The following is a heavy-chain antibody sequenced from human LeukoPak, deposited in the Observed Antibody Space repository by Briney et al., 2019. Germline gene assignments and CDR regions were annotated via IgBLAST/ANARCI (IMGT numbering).Heavy chain of an antibody. CDR2: IKQDESQK. J-gene: IGHJ4*02. CDR1: GFTFSSYW. Sequence: GGSLRLSCAASGFTFSSYWMTWVRQAPGKGLEWVANIKQDESQKYYADSVKGRFTISRDNAKNSLFLQMNSLRAEDTAVYYCARDQAVASVYREDSWGQGTLVTVSS. CDR3: ARDQAVASVYREDS. V-gene: IGHV3-7*01. D-gene: IGHD6-19*01.